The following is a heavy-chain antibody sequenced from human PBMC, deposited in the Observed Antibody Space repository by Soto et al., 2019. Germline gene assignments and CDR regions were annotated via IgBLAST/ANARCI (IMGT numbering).Heavy chain of an antibody. D-gene: IGHD5-12*01. J-gene: IGHJ2*01. V-gene: IGHV3-30-3*01. CDR1: GFTFSNYG. CDR2: ISNDGNDK. Sequence: GGSLRLSCAASGFTFSNYGMLWVRQAPGEGLQWVTSISNDGNDKKYADSVKGRFTISRDNSKNTLYLEMNGLRIEDTAVYYCSRVHGYGRLNWYFDLWGRGTLVTGSS. CDR3: SRVHGYGRLNWYFDL.